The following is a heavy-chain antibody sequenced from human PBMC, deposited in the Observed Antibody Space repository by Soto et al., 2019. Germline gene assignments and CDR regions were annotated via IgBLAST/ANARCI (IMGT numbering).Heavy chain of an antibody. CDR3: ATMKKPRGYYYGLNV. J-gene: IGHJ6*02. CDR1: VDSVRSSNW. CDR2: IYHLGGT. Sequence: PETLSLTCAVSVDSVRSSNWCTWVRQSPGKGLEWIGEIYHLGGTNYNPSLKSRVTISVDMAKNQVSLKLSSVTAADTAVYYCATMKKPRGYYYGLNVWGQGTTVTVSS. V-gene: IGHV4-4*03.